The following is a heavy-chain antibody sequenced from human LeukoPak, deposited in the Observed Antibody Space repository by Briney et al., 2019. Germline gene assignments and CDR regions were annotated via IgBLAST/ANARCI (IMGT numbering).Heavy chain of an antibody. CDR3: ARGQRREYYYGSGSYKGFAFDY. CDR2: INHSGST. J-gene: IGHJ4*02. D-gene: IGHD3-10*01. CDR1: GGSFSGYY. Sequence: PSETLSLTCAVYGGSFSGYYWSWIRQPPGKGLEWIGEINHSGSTNYNPSLKSRVTISVDTSKNQFSLKLSSVTAADTAVYYCARGQRREYYYGSGSYKGFAFDYWGQGTLVTVSS. V-gene: IGHV4-34*01.